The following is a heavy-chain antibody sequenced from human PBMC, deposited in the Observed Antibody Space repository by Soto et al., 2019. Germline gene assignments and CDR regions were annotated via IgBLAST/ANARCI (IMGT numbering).Heavy chain of an antibody. V-gene: IGHV3-33*01. CDR2: IWYDGSNK. Sequence: GGSLRLSCAASGSTFSSYGMHWVRQAPGKGLEWVAVIWYDGSNKYYADSVKGRFTIPRDNSKNTLYLQMNSLRAEDTAVYYCAREGIGYCSSTSCYRRYGMDVWGQGTTVTVSS. D-gene: IGHD2-2*01. CDR1: GSTFSSYG. CDR3: AREGIGYCSSTSCYRRYGMDV. J-gene: IGHJ6*02.